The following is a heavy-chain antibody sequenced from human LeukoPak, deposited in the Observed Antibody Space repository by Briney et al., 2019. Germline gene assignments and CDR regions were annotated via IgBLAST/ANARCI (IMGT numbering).Heavy chain of an antibody. V-gene: IGHV4-39*01. CDR3: ARQLYTSGSYFAPVDV. Sequence: SETLSLTCTVSGDSISSSNHFWGWIRQPPGKGLEWIASIHYSGSTYYRLSLKSRVIMSVGTSKNQFSLKLRSVTAADTAVYFCARQLYTSGSYFAPVDVWGKGTTVTISS. CDR1: GDSISSSNHF. J-gene: IGHJ6*04. D-gene: IGHD3-10*01. CDR2: IHYSGST.